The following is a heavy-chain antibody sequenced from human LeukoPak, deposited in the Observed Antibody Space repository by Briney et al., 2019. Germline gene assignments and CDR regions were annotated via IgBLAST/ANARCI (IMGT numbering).Heavy chain of an antibody. V-gene: IGHV3-9*01. Sequence: PGGSLRLSCAASGFTFDDYAMHWVRQAPGKGLEWVSGISWNSGSIGYADSVKGRFTISRDNAKNSLYLQMNSLRAEDTALYYCAKDILWFGESIEAPDYWGQGTLVTVSS. D-gene: IGHD3-10*01. J-gene: IGHJ4*02. CDR1: GFTFDDYA. CDR2: ISWNSGSI. CDR3: AKDILWFGESIEAPDY.